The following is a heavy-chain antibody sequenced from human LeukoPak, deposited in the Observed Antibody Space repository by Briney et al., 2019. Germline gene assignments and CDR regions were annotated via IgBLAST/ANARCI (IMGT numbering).Heavy chain of an antibody. V-gene: IGHV4-34*01. CDR3: AIQVVVAATVPKTNWFDP. Sequence: PSETLSLTCAVYGGSFSGYYWSWIRQPPGKGLEWIGEIDHSGSTNYNPSLKSRVTISVDTSKNQFSLKLSSVTAADTAVYYCAIQVVVAATVPKTNWFDPWGQGTLVTVSS. CDR2: IDHSGST. CDR1: GGSFSGYY. J-gene: IGHJ5*02. D-gene: IGHD2-15*01.